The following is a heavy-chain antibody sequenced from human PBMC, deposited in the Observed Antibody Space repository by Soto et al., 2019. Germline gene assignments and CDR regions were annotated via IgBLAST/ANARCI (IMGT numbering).Heavy chain of an antibody. J-gene: IGHJ4*02. CDR3: AKHIGILTGTIDS. D-gene: IGHD4-17*01. V-gene: IGHV3-23*01. CDR2: ISGSGDST. Sequence: EVQLLESGGGLVQPGGSLRLSCAASGFTFSIYAMTWVRQAPGKGLEWVSVISGSGDSTYYADSLKGRFTVSRDNSKNTLYLQMNSLRADDTDVYYCAKHIGILTGTIDSWGQGTLVTVSS. CDR1: GFTFSIYA.